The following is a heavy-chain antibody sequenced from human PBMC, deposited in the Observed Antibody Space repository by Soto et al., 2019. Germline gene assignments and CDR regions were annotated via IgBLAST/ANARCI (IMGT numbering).Heavy chain of an antibody. J-gene: IGHJ4*02. V-gene: IGHV3-30-3*01. CDR3: AREGGYYTFDY. CDR1: GFTFSSYA. D-gene: IGHD3-22*01. Sequence: PGGSLRLSCAASGFTFSSYAMHWVRQAPGKGLEWVAVISYDGSNKYYADSVKGRFTISRDNSKNTLYLQMNSLRAEDTAVYYCAREGGYYTFDYWGQGTLVTVS. CDR2: ISYDGSNK.